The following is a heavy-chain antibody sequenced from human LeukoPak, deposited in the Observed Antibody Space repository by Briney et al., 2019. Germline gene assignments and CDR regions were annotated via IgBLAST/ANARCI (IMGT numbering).Heavy chain of an antibody. Sequence: GGSLRLSWAASGFNFDDHAMHWVRQAPGKGLEWVSGISWNSGSIGYADSVKGRFTISRDNAKNSLYLQMNSLSAEDTALYYCVKDPGYWGQGTLITVSS. CDR2: ISWNSGSI. V-gene: IGHV3-9*01. J-gene: IGHJ4*02. D-gene: IGHD7-27*01. CDR1: GFNFDDHA. CDR3: VKDPGY.